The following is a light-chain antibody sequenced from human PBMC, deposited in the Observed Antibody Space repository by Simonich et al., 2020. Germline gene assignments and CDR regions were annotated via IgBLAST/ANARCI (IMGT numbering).Light chain of an antibody. Sequence: DLVMTQSPDSLAVSLFERATINCKSSQSGLYSSTNKNYLAWYQQKPGQPPKLLIYWASTRESGVPDLFSGSGSGTDFTLTIRSLQAEDGAVYYCQQYYSTPWTFGQGTKVEIK. CDR1: QSGLYSSTNKNY. CDR3: QQYYSTPWT. CDR2: WAS. V-gene: IGKV4-1*01. J-gene: IGKJ1*01.